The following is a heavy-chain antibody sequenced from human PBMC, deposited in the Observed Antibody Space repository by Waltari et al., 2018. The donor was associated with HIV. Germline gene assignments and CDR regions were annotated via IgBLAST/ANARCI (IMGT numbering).Heavy chain of an antibody. Sequence: EVQLVESGGGVVRPGGSLRLSCVASGFNFDDYGMSWVRQAPGKGLDWVSGINGKGGSTGYADSVKGRFSISRDNAKNSLYLQMNSLRAEDTALYYCARDYGSGSYYNYWGQGTLVTVSS. CDR1: GFNFDDYG. J-gene: IGHJ4*02. D-gene: IGHD3-10*01. V-gene: IGHV3-20*04. CDR2: INGKGGST. CDR3: ARDYGSGSYYNY.